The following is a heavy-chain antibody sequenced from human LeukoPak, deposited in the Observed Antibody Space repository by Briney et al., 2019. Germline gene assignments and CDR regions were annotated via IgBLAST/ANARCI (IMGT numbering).Heavy chain of an antibody. CDR2: INPYGCDT. V-gene: IGHV1-2*02. CDR3: TCGGSGYLTLDY. CDR1: GYTFTGYY. D-gene: IGHD3-22*01. J-gene: IGHJ4*02. Sequence: GSSVKVSCKASGYTFTGYYIHWVRQAPGQGLDWMGWINPYGCDTNFVQKFQGRVTMTSDTSISTAYMEMSRLGFDDTAVYYCTCGGSGYLTLDYWGQGTLVTVSS.